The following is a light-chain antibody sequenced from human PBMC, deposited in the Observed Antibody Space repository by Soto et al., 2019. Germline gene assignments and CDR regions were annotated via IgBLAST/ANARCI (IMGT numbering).Light chain of an antibody. J-gene: IGLJ1*01. CDR3: SSYTSSSTLEV. V-gene: IGLV2-14*01. Sequence: CVLTQPASVSGSPGQAITISCTGTSSDVGGYNYVSWYQQHPGKAPKLMIYDVSNRPSGISNRFSGSKSGNTASLTISGLQAEDEADYYCSSYTSSSTLEVFGTGTKVTVL. CDR2: DVS. CDR1: SSDVGGYNY.